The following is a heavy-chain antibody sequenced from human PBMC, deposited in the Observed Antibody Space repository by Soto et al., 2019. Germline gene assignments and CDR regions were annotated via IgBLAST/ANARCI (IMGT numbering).Heavy chain of an antibody. CDR1: GGTFSSYA. D-gene: IGHD5-12*01. CDR3: ARGWSYDFLAPYGFDY. Sequence: QVQLVQSGAEVKKPGSSVKVSCKASGGTFSSYAISWVRQAPGQGLEWMGGIIPIFGTANYAQKFQGRVTITADESTSTAYMGVSSLRSEDTAVYYCARGWSYDFLAPYGFDYWGQGTLVTVSS. J-gene: IGHJ4*02. CDR2: IIPIFGTA. V-gene: IGHV1-69*12.